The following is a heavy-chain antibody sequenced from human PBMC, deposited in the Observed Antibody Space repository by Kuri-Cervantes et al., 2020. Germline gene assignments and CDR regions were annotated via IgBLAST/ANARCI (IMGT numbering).Heavy chain of an antibody. CDR3: ARAGDWDAFDN. V-gene: IGHV3-23*03. CDR2: IYSGGST. J-gene: IGHJ3*02. Sequence: GESLKISCAASGFTFSSYAMSWVRQAPGKGLEWVSVIYSGGSTYYADSVKGRFTISRDNSKNTLYLQMNSLRAEDTAVYYCARAGDWDAFDNWGQGTMVTVSS. D-gene: IGHD2-21*02. CDR1: GFTFSSYA.